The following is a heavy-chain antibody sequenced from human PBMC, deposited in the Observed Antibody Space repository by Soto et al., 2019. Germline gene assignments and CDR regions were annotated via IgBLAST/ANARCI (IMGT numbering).Heavy chain of an antibody. J-gene: IGHJ6*02. Sequence: EVQLLESGGGLVQPGGSLRLSCAASGFTFSSHAMSWVRQAPGKGLEWVSAISGSGGSTYYADSVKGRFTISRDNSKNTLYLQMNSLRAEDTAVYYCASPLTRDYYYGMDVWGQGTTVTVSS. V-gene: IGHV3-23*01. CDR3: ASPLTRDYYYGMDV. CDR2: ISGSGGST. CDR1: GFTFSSHA.